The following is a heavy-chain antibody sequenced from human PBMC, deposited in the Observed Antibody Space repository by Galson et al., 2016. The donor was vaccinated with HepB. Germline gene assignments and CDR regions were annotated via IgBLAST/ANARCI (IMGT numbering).Heavy chain of an antibody. D-gene: IGHD6-13*01. CDR3: AKGLTAAAPGWTPS. CDR1: GFTFSSYD. Sequence: SLRLSCAASGFTFSSYDMSWVRQAPGKGLEWVSDITGSGGRTNYVDSVKGRLTISRDNSKNTLYLQMNSLRAEDTAGYYCAKGLTAAAPGWTPSGGQGTTVTVSS. V-gene: IGHV3-23*01. J-gene: IGHJ6*02. CDR2: ITGSGGRT.